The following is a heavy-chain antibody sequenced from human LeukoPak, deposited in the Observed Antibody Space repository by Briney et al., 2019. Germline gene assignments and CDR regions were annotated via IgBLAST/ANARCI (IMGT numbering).Heavy chain of an antibody. Sequence: SETLSLTCTVSGGSISSGGYYWSWIRQHPGKGREWIGYIYYSGSTYYNPSLKSRVTISVNTSKNQFSLKLSSVTAADTAVYYCELLDDAFDIWGQGTMVTVSS. CDR2: IYYSGST. V-gene: IGHV4-31*03. D-gene: IGHD3-3*01. CDR1: GGSISSGGYY. J-gene: IGHJ3*02. CDR3: ELLDDAFDI.